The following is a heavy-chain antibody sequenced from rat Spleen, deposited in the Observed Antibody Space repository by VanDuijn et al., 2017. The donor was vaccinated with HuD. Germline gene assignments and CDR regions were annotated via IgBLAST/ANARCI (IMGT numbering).Heavy chain of an antibody. D-gene: IGHD4-5*01. Sequence: EVQLVESGGGLVQPGRSLKLSCTASGFTFSSFPMAWVRQAPKKGLEWVASISSGGGGTYYPDSVEGRFTISRVNAKNTLYLQMDSLRSEDTATYYCARHGRGKTTYYYVMDAWGQGASVTVSS. CDR1: GFTFSSFP. V-gene: IGHV5-25*01. CDR2: ISSGGGGT. CDR3: ARHGRGKTTYYYVMDA. J-gene: IGHJ4*01.